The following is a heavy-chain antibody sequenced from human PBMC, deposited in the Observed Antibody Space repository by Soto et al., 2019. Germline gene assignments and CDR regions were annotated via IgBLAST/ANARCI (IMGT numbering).Heavy chain of an antibody. CDR3: AKGLALDN. V-gene: IGHV3-30*18. J-gene: IGHJ4*02. CDR2: ISYDGSNK. D-gene: IGHD3-16*02. CDR1: GFTFSSYG. Sequence: ESGGGVVQPGRSLRLSCAASGFTFSSYGMHWVRQAPGKGLEWVAVISYDGSNKYYADSVKGRFTISRDNSKNTLYLQMNSLRAEDTAVYYCAKGLALDNWGQGTPVTVSS.